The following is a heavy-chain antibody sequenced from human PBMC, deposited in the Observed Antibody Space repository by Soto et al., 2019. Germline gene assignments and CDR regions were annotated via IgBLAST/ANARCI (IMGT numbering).Heavy chain of an antibody. CDR1: GYSFTSYW. CDR2: IYTGDSDT. CDR3: AIRGASQWLKF. V-gene: IGHV5-51*01. D-gene: IGHD6-19*01. J-gene: IGHJ4*02. Sequence: PGESLKISCKGSGYSFTSYWIGWVRQVPGKGLEWMGMIYTGDSDTGYSPSFQGQVTISADKSISTAYLQWSSLKASDTAIYYCAIRGASQWLKFWGQGTLVTVSS.